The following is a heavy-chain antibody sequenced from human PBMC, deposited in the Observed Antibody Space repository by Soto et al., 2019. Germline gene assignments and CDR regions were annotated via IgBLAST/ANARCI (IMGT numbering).Heavy chain of an antibody. CDR1: GFTFGDYA. J-gene: IGHJ3*02. D-gene: IGHD4-17*01. CDR3: NRERRPYGAPPHAFDI. CDR2: IRSKAYGGTT. V-gene: IGHV3-49*04. Sequence: AGGSLRLSCTASGFTFGDYAMSWVRQAPGKGLEWVGFIRSKAYGGTTEYAASVKGRFTISRDDSKSIAYLQMNSLKTEDTAVYYCNRERRPYGAPPHAFDIWGQGTMVTVSS.